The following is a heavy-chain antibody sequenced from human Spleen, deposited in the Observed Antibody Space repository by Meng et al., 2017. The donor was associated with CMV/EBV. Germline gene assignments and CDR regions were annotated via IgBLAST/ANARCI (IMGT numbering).Heavy chain of an antibody. J-gene: IGHJ4*02. CDR1: GYTLIGYY. D-gene: IGHD6-6*01. V-gene: IGHV1-2*02. Sequence: ASVKVSCKASGYTLIGYYMHWVRQAPGQGLEWMGWINPHSGDTNYAQKFQGRVAMASDTSISTAYVELSRLRSDDTAIYYCARSLGSSVGSVQYGLGYWGQGTLVTVSS. CDR2: INPHSGDT. CDR3: ARSLGSSVGSVQYGLGY.